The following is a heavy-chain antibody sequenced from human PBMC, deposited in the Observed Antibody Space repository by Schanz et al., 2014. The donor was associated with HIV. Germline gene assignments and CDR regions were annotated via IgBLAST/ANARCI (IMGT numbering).Heavy chain of an antibody. CDR3: ARDGRSYYDYHGMDV. V-gene: IGHV3-23*01. Sequence: VQLLESGGALVQPGGSLRLSCAASGFTFSSFAMSWVRQAPGKGLEWVSGIGGSGGNPHYADSVKGRFTISRDNSKNTLYLQMNSLRAEDTAVYYCARDGRSYYDYHGMDVWGQGTTVTVSS. CDR2: IGGSGGNP. CDR1: GFTFSSFA. J-gene: IGHJ6*02. D-gene: IGHD3-16*02.